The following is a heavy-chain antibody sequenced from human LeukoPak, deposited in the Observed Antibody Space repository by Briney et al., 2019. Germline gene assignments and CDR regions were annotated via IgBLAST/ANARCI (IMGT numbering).Heavy chain of an antibody. V-gene: IGHV3-7*01. CDR1: GFTFSSYW. J-gene: IGHJ4*02. D-gene: IGHD1-1*01. CDR3: ARDKIEGPTKLDY. Sequence: GGSLRLSCAASGFTFSSYWMSWVRQAPGKGLEWVANIKQDESEKYYVDSVKGRFTISRDNAKNSLYLQMNSLRADDTAVYYCARDKIEGPTKLDYWGQGILVTVSS. CDR2: IKQDESEK.